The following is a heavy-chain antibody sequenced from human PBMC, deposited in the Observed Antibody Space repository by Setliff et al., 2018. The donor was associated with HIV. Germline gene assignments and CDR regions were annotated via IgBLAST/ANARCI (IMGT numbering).Heavy chain of an antibody. V-gene: IGHV4-39*07. D-gene: IGHD1-26*01. CDR3: AGGPGTTSIDY. CDR2: INHSGST. CDR1: GGSINRSRYY. Sequence: SETLSLTCTVSGGSINRSRYYWGWIRQPPGKGLEWIGEINHSGSTNYNMSLWSRVTISLDASRNQSSLELISVTAADTAVYYCAGGPGTTSIDYWAQGTLVTVSS. J-gene: IGHJ4*02.